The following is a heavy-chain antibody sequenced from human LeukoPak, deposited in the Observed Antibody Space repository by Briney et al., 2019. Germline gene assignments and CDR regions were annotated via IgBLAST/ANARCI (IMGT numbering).Heavy chain of an antibody. V-gene: IGHV1-69*01. D-gene: IGHD2/OR15-2a*01. CDR1: GGTFSSYA. CDR2: IIPIFGTA. J-gene: IGHJ6*03. CDR3: ATSGGLEYLGYYYYYMDV. Sequence: GSSGKVSCKASGGTFSSYAISWVRQAPGQGLEWMGGIIPIFGTANYAQKFQGRVTITADESTSTAYMELSSLRSEDTAVYYCATSGGLEYLGYYYYYMDVWGKGTTVTISS.